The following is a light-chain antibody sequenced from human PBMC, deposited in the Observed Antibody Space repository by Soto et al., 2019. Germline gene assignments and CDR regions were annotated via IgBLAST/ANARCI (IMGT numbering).Light chain of an antibody. J-gene: IGKJ1*01. CDR2: RAS. CDR1: QTVGDH. V-gene: IGKV1-39*01. CDR3: HQTFLSPPT. Sequence: DIPMTKSPSSLSASVGDRVTITCRASQTVGDHLNWYQQKPGTAPKLLFSRASRLQSGVPSRFTGSGVATDFTLTISSLQPEDFATYYCHQTFLSPPTFGQGTKVEIK.